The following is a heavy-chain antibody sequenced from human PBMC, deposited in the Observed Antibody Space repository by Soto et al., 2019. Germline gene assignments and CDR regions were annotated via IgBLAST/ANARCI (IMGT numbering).Heavy chain of an antibody. D-gene: IGHD4-17*01. CDR1: GGSISSGGYY. CDR3: ARGLEGNDYGDLYYFDY. V-gene: IGHV4-31*03. J-gene: IGHJ4*02. Sequence: PSETLSLTCTVSGGSISSGGYYWSWIRQHPGKGLEWIGYIYYSGSTYYNPSLKSRVTISVDTSKNQFSLELSSVTAADTAVYYCARGLEGNDYGDLYYFDYWGQGTLVTVSS. CDR2: IYYSGST.